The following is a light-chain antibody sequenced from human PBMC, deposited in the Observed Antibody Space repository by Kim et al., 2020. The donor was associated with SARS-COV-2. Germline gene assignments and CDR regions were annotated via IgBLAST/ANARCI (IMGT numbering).Light chain of an antibody. V-gene: IGLV3-1*01. J-gene: IGLJ2*01. Sequence: PGQTASITCSGDNLGNKYVCWYQQRPGQSPVLVIYQDNNRPPGIPERFSGSNSGNTATLTISGTQSMDEADYYCQAWDSSTVVFGGGTQLTVL. CDR1: NLGNKY. CDR3: QAWDSSTVV. CDR2: QDN.